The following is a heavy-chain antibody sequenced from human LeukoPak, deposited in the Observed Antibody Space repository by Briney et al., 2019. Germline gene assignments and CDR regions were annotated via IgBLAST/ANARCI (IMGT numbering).Heavy chain of an antibody. V-gene: IGHV3-23*01. CDR1: GFIFSSYA. CDR2: VSASGGGT. D-gene: IGHD5-12*01. CDR3: AKSDYDSYHFDY. J-gene: IGHJ4*02. Sequence: PGGSLRLSCAASGFIFSSYAMGWVRQAPGKGLEWVSSVSASGGGTFYADSVKGRFTVSRDTSKNTLYLQMNRLRAEDTAICYCAKSDYDSYHFDYWGQGTLVTVSS.